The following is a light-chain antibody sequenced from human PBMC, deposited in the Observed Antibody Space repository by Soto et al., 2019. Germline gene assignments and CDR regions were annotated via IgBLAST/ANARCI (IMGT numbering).Light chain of an antibody. CDR2: GVS. J-gene: IGKJ1*01. Sequence: EIVMTQSPAILSLSPGERVTLSCWASQSVDNNLVWYQQRAGQSPRLLIYGVSTRATGVPVRFSGSGSGTEFTLTISSLQPDDSGSYYCQHLRTFGQGTKVDIK. CDR3: QHLRT. CDR1: QSVDNN. V-gene: IGKV3-15*01.